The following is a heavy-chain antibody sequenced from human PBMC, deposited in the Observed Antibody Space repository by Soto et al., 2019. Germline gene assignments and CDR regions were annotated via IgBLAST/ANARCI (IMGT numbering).Heavy chain of an antibody. D-gene: IGHD1-26*01. CDR3: ARGVSAGVDY. V-gene: IGHV1-8*01. J-gene: IGHJ4*02. Sequence: ASVKVSCKASGYSFTSLDINWVRRTAGQGLEWMGWMEPSTGRTGYAQKFQGRVTMTRDTSINTAYTELTTLTSDDTAFYYCARGVSAGVDYWGQGTLVTVSS. CDR1: GYSFTSLD. CDR2: MEPSTGRT.